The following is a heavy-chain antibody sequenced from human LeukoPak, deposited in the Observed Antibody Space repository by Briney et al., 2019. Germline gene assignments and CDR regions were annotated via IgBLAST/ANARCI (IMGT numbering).Heavy chain of an antibody. CDR3: ASLTTVTFLVY. Sequence: ASVKVSCKASGGTFSSYAISWVRQAPGQGLEWMGRIIPILGIANYAQKFQGRVTITADKSTSTAYMELSSLRSEDTAVYYCASLTTVTFLVYWGQGTLVTVSS. CDR2: IIPILGIA. CDR1: GGTFSSYA. V-gene: IGHV1-69*04. J-gene: IGHJ4*02. D-gene: IGHD4-17*01.